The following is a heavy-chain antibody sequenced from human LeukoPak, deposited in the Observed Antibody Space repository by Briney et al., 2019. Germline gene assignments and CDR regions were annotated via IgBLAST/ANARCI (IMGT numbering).Heavy chain of an antibody. CDR1: GFTFSSYA. J-gene: IGHJ4*02. V-gene: IGHV3-30-3*01. D-gene: IGHD5-24*01. CDR3: ASEDGHNPNLGFDY. Sequence: GGSLRLSCTASGFTFSSYAMHWVRQAPGKGLEWVAVISYDGSNALYADSVKGRFTISRDNSKNTLYLQMNSLRAEDTAVYYCASEDGHNPNLGFDYWGQGTLVTVSS. CDR2: ISYDGSNA.